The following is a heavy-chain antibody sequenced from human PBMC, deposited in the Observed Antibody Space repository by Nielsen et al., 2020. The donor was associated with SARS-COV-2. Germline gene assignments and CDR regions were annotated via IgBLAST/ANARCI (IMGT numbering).Heavy chain of an antibody. CDR2: ISYDGSNK. CDR1: GFTFSSYG. CDR3: ANSLLPYYGMDV. J-gene: IGHJ6*02. V-gene: IGHV3-30*18. D-gene: IGHD3-22*01. Sequence: GGSLRLSCAASGFTFSSYGMHWVRQAPGKGLEWVAVISYDGSNKYYADSVKGRFTISRDNSKNTLYLQMNSLRAEDTAVYYCANSLLPYYGMDVWGQGTTVTVSS.